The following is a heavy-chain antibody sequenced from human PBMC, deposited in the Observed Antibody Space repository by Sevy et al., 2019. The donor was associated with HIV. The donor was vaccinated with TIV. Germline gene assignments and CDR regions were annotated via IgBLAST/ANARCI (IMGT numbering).Heavy chain of an antibody. V-gene: IGHV1-18*01. D-gene: IGHD2-2*01. J-gene: IGHJ5*02. CDR2: ISAYNGNT. Sequence: ASVKVSCKASGYTFTSYGISWVRQAPGQGLEWMGWISAYNGNTNYAQKLQGRVTMTTDTSTSTAYMELRSLRSDDTAMYYCARGCSSTSCNNWFDPWGQGTLVTVSS. CDR3: ARGCSSTSCNNWFDP. CDR1: GYTFTSYG.